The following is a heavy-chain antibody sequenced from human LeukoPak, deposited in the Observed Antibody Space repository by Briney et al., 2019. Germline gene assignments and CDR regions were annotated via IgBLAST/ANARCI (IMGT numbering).Heavy chain of an antibody. V-gene: IGHV3-11*04. D-gene: IGHD5-12*01. CDR3: ARDQGGSGYVGY. CDR1: GFTFSDYY. CDR2: ISSSGSTI. J-gene: IGHJ4*02. Sequence: GGSLRLSCAASGFTFSDYYMSWIRQAPGKGLEWVSYISSSGSTIFYADSVKGRFTISRDNSKNTLYLQMNSLRDDDTAIYYCARDQGGSGYVGYWGQGTLVTVSS.